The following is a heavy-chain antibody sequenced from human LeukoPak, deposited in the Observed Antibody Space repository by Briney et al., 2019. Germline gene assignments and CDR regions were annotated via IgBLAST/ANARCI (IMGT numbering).Heavy chain of an antibody. CDR1: GFSFSSYW. J-gene: IGHJ3*02. D-gene: IGHD6-19*01. CDR3: ARGGSGWFPDAFDI. CDR2: INSDGSST. V-gene: IGHV3-74*01. Sequence: GGSLRLSCAASGFSFSSYWMHWVRQAPGKGLVWVSRINSDGSSTIYADSVKGRFTISRDNAKNTLYLQMNSLRAEDTAVYYCARGGSGWFPDAFDIWGQGTMVTVSS.